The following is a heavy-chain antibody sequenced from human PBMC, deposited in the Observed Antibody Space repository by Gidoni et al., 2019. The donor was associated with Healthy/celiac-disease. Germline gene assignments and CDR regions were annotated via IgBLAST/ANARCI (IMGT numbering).Heavy chain of an antibody. D-gene: IGHD2-2*01. CDR3: ARDWRYCSSPSCYQPHYMDV. Sequence: EVQLVASGGGLVKPGGSLRLSGAASGCTCSSYSQNGVRQAPGKVLEWVSSISSSSSYIYYADSVKVRFTISRDNAKNSLYLQMNSLRAENTAVYYCARDWRYCSSPSCYQPHYMDVWGKGTTVTVSS. CDR1: GCTCSSYS. J-gene: IGHJ6*03. V-gene: IGHV3-21*01. CDR2: ISSSSSYI.